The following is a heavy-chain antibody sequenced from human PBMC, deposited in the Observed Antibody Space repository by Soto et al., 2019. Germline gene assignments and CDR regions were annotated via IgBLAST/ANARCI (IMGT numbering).Heavy chain of an antibody. D-gene: IGHD2-2*01. CDR2: IYHSGST. V-gene: IGHV4-30-2*01. CDR1: GGSISSGGYS. Sequence: KASETLSLTCAVSGGSISSGGYSWSWIRQPPGKGLEWIGYIYHSGSTYYNPSLKSRVTISVDRSKNQFSLKLSSVTAADTAVYYCARSTVVPAAGGMDVWGQGTTVTVSS. CDR3: ARSTVVPAAGGMDV. J-gene: IGHJ6*02.